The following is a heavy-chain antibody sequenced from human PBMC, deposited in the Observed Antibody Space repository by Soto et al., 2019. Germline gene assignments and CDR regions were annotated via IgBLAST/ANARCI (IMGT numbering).Heavy chain of an antibody. Sequence: PGGSLRLSCAASGFTFSSYGMHWVRQAPGKGLEWVAVISYDGSNKYYADSVKGRFTISGDNSKNTLYLQMNSLRAEDTAVYYCAKARIAAAGTYDSYYYYYGMDVWGQGTTVTVSS. CDR3: AKARIAAAGTYDSYYYYYGMDV. V-gene: IGHV3-30*18. CDR1: GFTFSSYG. D-gene: IGHD6-13*01. CDR2: ISYDGSNK. J-gene: IGHJ6*02.